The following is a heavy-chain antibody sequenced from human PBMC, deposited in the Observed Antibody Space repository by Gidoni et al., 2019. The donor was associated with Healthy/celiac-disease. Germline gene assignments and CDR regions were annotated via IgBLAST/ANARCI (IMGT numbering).Heavy chain of an antibody. V-gene: IGHV4-61*02. CDR1: GGSISSGSYY. D-gene: IGHD6-6*01. CDR2: IYTSGST. Sequence: QVQLQESGPGLVKPSQTLSLPCTVSGGSISSGSYYWSWIRPPAGKGLEWIGRIYTSGSTNYNPALKSRVTMSVDTSKNQFSLKLSSVTAADTAVYYCAREYRYSSSSGLFDYWGQGTLVTVSS. CDR3: AREYRYSSSSGLFDY. J-gene: IGHJ4*02.